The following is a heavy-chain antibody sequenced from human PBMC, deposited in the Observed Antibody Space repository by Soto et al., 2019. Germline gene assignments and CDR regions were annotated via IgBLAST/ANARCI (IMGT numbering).Heavy chain of an antibody. CDR3: ARVVVAGTNWFDP. J-gene: IGHJ5*02. CDR1: GYSFTSYG. V-gene: IGHV1-18*01. Sequence: ASVKVSCKASGYSFTSYGISWVRQAPGQVLEWMGWISAYNGNTNYAQKLQGRVTMTTDTSTSTVYMELRSLSSDDTAVYYCARVVVAGTNWFDPWGQGTLVTVSS. CDR2: ISAYNGNT. D-gene: IGHD2-15*01.